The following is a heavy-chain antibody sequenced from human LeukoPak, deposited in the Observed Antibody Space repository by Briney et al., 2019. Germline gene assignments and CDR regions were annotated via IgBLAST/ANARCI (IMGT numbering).Heavy chain of an antibody. CDR3: ARDRGRDGYNYDWFDP. Sequence: GGSLRLSCAASGFTFDDYAMHWVRQAPGKGLEWVSGISWNSGSIGYADSVKGRFTISRDNAKNSLYLQMNSLRAEDTAVYYCARDRGRDGYNYDWFDPWGQGTLVTVSS. D-gene: IGHD5-24*01. CDR1: GFTFDDYA. V-gene: IGHV3-9*01. J-gene: IGHJ5*02. CDR2: ISWNSGSI.